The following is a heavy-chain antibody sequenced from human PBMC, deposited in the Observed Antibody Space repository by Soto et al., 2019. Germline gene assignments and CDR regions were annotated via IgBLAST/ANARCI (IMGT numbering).Heavy chain of an antibody. CDR2: INPDNGNT. J-gene: IGHJ5*02. V-gene: IGHV1-3*01. CDR3: ARGIATGQLDP. Sequence: SSVKVSCKASGYTFTRYTMNWVRQAPGQRLEWMGWINPDNGNTKSSQKFQDRVIITRDTSASTAYMDLSSLRSEDTAVYYCARGIATGQLDPWGQGTLVTLSS. CDR1: GYTFTRYT. D-gene: IGHD2-15*01.